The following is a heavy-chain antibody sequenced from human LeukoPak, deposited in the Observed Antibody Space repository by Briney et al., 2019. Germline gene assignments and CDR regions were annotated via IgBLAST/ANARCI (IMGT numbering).Heavy chain of an antibody. V-gene: IGHV1-2*06. J-gene: IGHJ4*02. Sequence: ASVKVSCKASGCTFTDYYMHWVRQAPGQGLEWMGRINPNTGDRNYAQKFQGKVTMTRDTSTSTAYMELSSLIFDDTAVYYCARGAAVGQTRDYWGQGTLVTVSS. D-gene: IGHD6-13*01. CDR3: ARGAAVGQTRDY. CDR2: INPNTGDR. CDR1: GCTFTDYY.